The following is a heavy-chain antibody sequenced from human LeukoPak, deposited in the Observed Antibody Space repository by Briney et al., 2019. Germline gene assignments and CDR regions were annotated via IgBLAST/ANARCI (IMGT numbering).Heavy chain of an antibody. CDR3: AKSGGLSGSGRLGVDV. V-gene: IGHV3-23*01. J-gene: IGHJ6*02. Sequence: GGCLRLSCAASGFTFSSYAMSWVRQAPGKGLEWVSGISGSGDNTYHADSVKGRLTISRDNSKNTLYLQMISLRAEDTAIYYCAKSGGLSGSGRLGVDVWGQETTVTVS. CDR2: ISGSGDNT. CDR1: GFTFSSYA. D-gene: IGHD3-10*01.